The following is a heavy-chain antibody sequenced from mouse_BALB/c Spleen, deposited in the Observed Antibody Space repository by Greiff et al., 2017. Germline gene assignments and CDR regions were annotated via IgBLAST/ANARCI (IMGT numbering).Heavy chain of an antibody. CDR2: IYPSDSYT. D-gene: IGHD4-1*01. V-gene: IGHV1-69*02. J-gene: IGHJ2*01. Sequence: QVQLQQPGAELVRPGASVKLSCKASGYTFTSYWINWVKQRPGQGLEWIGNIYPSDSYTNYNQKFKDKATLTVDKSSSTAYMQLSSPTSEDSAVYYCTRVGANWDYFDYWGQGTTLTVSS. CDR1: GYTFTSYW. CDR3: TRVGANWDYFDY.